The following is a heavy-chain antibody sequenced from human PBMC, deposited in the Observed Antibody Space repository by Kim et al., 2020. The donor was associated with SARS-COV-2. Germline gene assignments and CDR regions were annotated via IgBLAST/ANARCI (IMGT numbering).Heavy chain of an antibody. CDR2: ISYDGSNK. Sequence: GGSLRLSCARSGFSISNYGMHWVRQAPGKGLEWVAVISYDGSNKNYGDSVKGRFIISRDNSKNTVYLQMNSLRAEDTAVYYCAKDLYGYIYGYLVIDYWGQGTLVTVS. CDR3: AKDLYGYIYGYLVIDY. CDR1: GFSISNYG. J-gene: IGHJ4*02. D-gene: IGHD5-18*01. V-gene: IGHV3-30*18.